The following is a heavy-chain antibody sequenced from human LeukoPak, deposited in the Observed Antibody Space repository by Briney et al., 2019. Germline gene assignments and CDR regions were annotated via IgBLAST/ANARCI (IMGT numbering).Heavy chain of an antibody. J-gene: IGHJ4*02. CDR1: GGSFSGYY. D-gene: IGHD2-15*01. V-gene: IGHV4-34*01. CDR2: INHSGST. CDR3: ARGPYCSGGSCSVAFDY. Sequence: PSETLSLTCAVYGGSFSGYYWSWIRQPPGKGLEWIEEINHSGSTNYNPSLKSRVTISVDTSKNQFSLKLSSVTAADTAVYYCARGPYCSGGSCSVAFDYWGQGTLVTVSS.